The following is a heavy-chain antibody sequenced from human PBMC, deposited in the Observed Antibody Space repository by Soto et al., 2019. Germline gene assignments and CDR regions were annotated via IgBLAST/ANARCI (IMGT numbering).Heavy chain of an antibody. CDR2: ISGSGGST. V-gene: IGHV3-23*01. D-gene: IGHD1-1*01. CDR1: GFTFSSYA. Sequence: GGSLRLSCAASGFTFSSYAMSWVRQAPGKGLEWVSAISGSGGSTYYADSVKGRFTISRDNSKNTLYLQMNSLRAEDTAVYYCAIDARSHDHYYGIDFRAQRTSVTVSS. J-gene: IGHJ6*02. CDR3: AIDARSHDHYYGIDF.